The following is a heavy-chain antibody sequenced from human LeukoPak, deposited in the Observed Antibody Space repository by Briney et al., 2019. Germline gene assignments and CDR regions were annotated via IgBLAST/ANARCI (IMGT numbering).Heavy chain of an antibody. V-gene: IGHV4-59*01. Sequence: SETLSLTCTVSGGSISSYYWSWIRQPPVKGLEWIGYIYYSGSTNYNPSLKSRVTISVDTSKNQFSLKLSSATAADTAVYYCARVVAVAGTYYYYYMDVWGKGTTVTVSS. D-gene: IGHD6-19*01. J-gene: IGHJ6*03. CDR2: IYYSGST. CDR3: ARVVAVAGTYYYYYMDV. CDR1: GGSISSYY.